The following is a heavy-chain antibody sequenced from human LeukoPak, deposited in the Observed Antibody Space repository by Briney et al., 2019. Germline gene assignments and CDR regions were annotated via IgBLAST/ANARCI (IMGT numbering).Heavy chain of an antibody. CDR1: GGSFSGYY. D-gene: IGHD3-3*01. CDR2: INHSGST. CDR3: ARGRNDFWSGYSSQFDY. V-gene: IGHV4-34*01. J-gene: IGHJ4*02. Sequence: SETLSLTCAVYGGSFSGYYWSWIRQPPGKGLEWIGEINHSGSTNYNPSLKSRVTISVGTSKNQFSLKLSSVTAADTAVYYCARGRNDFWSGYSSQFDYWGQGTLVTVSS.